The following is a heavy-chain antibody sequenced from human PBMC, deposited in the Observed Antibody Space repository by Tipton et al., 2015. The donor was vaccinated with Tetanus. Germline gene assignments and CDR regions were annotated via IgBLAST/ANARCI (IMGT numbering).Heavy chain of an antibody. CDR2: INPDSGGT. D-gene: IGHD4-11*01. CDR3: ARGGDYTKYRDYFYYGLDV. V-gene: IGHV1-2*02. Sequence: QMQLVQSGAEVKKPGASVRVSCKASGYTFTVNYIHWVRQAPDQGLEWMGWINPDSGGTSYAQKFEGRATMTRDTAINTAYIELNRLGSDDTAVYYCARGGDYTKYRDYFYYGLDVWGQGTTVTVSS. J-gene: IGHJ6*02. CDR1: GYTFTVNY.